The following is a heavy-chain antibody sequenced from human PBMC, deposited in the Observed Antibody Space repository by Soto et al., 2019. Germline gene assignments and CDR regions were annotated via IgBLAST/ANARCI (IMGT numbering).Heavy chain of an antibody. CDR1: GDSISSSDYY. CDR2: IHYSGST. D-gene: IGHD3-16*01. V-gene: IGHV4-39*01. Sequence: QLQLQESGPGLVKPSETLSLTCTVSGDSISSSDYYWGWIRQPPGKGLEWIGSIHYSGSTYYNPSLKSRVTIPADPSKTQFSLRLRSVTAADTAGYHCARHLYVTFDDWCHGPPVTVSA. J-gene: IGHJ4*01. CDR3: ARHLYVTFDD.